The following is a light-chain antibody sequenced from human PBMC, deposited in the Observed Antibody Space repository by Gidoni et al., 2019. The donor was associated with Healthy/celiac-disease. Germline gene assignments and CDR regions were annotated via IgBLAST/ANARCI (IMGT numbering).Light chain of an antibody. Sequence: EIVLTQSPATLSLSPGERATLSCQASQSVSRNLAWYQHKPGQAPRLLIYDASNRATGIPARFSGSGSGTDFTLTISSLEPEDFAVYYCQQRSNWPPLTFGGGTKVEIK. CDR1: QSVSRN. V-gene: IGKV3-11*01. CDR3: QQRSNWPPLT. CDR2: DAS. J-gene: IGKJ4*01.